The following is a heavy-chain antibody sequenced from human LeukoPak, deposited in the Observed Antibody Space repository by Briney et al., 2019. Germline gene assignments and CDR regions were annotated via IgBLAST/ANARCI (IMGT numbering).Heavy chain of an antibody. CDR3: ASKSAARDPIDY. CDR1: GGSISSYY. CDR2: INHSGST. J-gene: IGHJ4*02. V-gene: IGHV4-34*01. Sequence: PSETLSLTCTVSGGSISSYYWSWIRQPPGKGLEWIGEINHSGSTNYNPSLKSRVTISVDTSKNQFSLKLSSVTAADTAVYYCASKSAARDPIDYWGQGTLVTVSS. D-gene: IGHD2-2*01.